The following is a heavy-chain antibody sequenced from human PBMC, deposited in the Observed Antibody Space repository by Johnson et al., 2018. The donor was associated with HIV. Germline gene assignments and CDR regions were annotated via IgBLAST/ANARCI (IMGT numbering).Heavy chain of an antibody. CDR3: ARDRIAARLWAFDI. CDR2: IYSGGST. CDR1: GFTVSSNY. D-gene: IGHD6-6*01. Sequence: VKLVESGGGLVQPGGSLRLSCAASGFTVSSNYMSWVRQAPGKGLEWVSVIYSGGSTYYADSVKGRFTISRDNSKNTLYLQMNSLRAEDTAVYYCARDRIAARLWAFDIWGQGTMVTVSS. J-gene: IGHJ3*02. V-gene: IGHV3-66*01.